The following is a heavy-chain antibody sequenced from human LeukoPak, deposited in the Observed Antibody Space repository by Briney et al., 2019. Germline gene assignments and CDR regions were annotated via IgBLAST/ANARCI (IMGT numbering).Heavy chain of an antibody. Sequence: SETLSLTCAVYGGSFSGYYWSWIRQPPGKGLEWIGEINHSGSTNYNPSLKSRVTISVDTSKNQFSLKLSSVTAADTAVYYCARVGSSGWYRPDAFDIWGQGTMVTVSS. CDR3: ARVGSSGWYRPDAFDI. CDR2: INHSGST. CDR1: GGSFSGYY. V-gene: IGHV4-34*01. J-gene: IGHJ3*02. D-gene: IGHD6-19*01.